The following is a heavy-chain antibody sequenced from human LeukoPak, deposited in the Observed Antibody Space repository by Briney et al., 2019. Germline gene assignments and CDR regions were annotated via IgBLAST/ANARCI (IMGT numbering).Heavy chain of an antibody. D-gene: IGHD3-22*01. CDR2: INPNSGGT. V-gene: IGHV1-2*05. J-gene: IGHJ4*02. Sequence: GASVKVSCKASGYTFSGNYMHWVRQAPGQGLEWIGRINPNSGGTNYVQKFQGRVTMTRDTSISTAYMELSRLRSDDTGVYYCARGDDSSGPTPDYWGQGTLVTVSS. CDR1: GYTFSGNY. CDR3: ARGDDSSGPTPDY.